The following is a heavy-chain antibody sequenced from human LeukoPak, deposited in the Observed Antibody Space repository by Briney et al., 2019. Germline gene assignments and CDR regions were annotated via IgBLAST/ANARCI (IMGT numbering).Heavy chain of an antibody. V-gene: IGHV4-61*02. CDR3: ARDCSSTSCYRAFDI. Sequence: SETLSLTCTVSGGSISSGSYYWSWIRQPAGRGLEWIGRIYTSGSTNYNPSLKSRVTISVDTSKNQFSLKLSSVTAADTAVYYCARDCSSTSCYRAFDIWGQGTMVTVSS. CDR2: IYTSGST. CDR1: GGSISSGSYY. D-gene: IGHD2-2*01. J-gene: IGHJ3*02.